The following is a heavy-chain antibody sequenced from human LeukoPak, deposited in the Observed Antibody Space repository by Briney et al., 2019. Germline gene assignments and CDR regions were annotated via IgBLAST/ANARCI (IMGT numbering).Heavy chain of an antibody. J-gene: IGHJ6*03. V-gene: IGHV4-4*07. D-gene: IGHD3-3*02. CDR1: GASVSEYY. CDR3: ARASDSIFSYYYHMDL. CDR2: IFTTGST. Sequence: SETLSLTCTVSGASVSEYYWSWVRQPAGKGLEWIGRIFTTGSTDYNPSLKRRVTMSRDRSKNQLFLTLTSVTAADTAAYYCARASDSIFSYYYHMDLWGKGITVTVS.